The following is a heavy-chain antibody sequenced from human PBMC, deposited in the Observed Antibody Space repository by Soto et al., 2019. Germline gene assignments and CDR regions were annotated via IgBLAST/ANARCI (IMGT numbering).Heavy chain of an antibody. Sequence: ASVKVSCKASGYTFTSYGISWVRQAPGQGLEWMGWISAYNGNTNYAQKLQGRVTMTTDTSTSTAYMELRSLRSDDTAVYYWARAEAIAATPLRAHKNYYYYYYMDVWGKGTTVTVSS. CDR2: ISAYNGNT. J-gene: IGHJ6*03. D-gene: IGHD6-6*01. CDR1: GYTFTSYG. V-gene: IGHV1-18*01. CDR3: ARAEAIAATPLRAHKNYYYYYYMDV.